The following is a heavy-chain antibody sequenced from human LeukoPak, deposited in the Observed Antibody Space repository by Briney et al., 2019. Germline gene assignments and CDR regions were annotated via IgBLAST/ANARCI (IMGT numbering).Heavy chain of an antibody. Sequence: PSETLSLTCAVYGGSFSGYYWSWIRQPPGKGLEWIGEINHSGSTNYNPSLKSRVTISVDTSKNQFSLKLSSVTAADTAVYYCARTRYGFYYYGMDVWGQGTTVTVSS. CDR1: GGSFSGYY. V-gene: IGHV4-34*01. CDR3: ARTRYGFYYYGMDV. J-gene: IGHJ6*02. CDR2: INHSGST. D-gene: IGHD3-9*01.